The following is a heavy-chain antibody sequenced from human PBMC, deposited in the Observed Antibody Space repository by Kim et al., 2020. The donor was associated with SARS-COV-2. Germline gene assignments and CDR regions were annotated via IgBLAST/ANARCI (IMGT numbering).Heavy chain of an antibody. CDR2: ISSSGSTI. CDR3: ARTSLQGDIAVAGYDY. CDR1: GFTFSSYE. V-gene: IGHV3-48*03. D-gene: IGHD6-19*01. J-gene: IGHJ4*02. Sequence: GGSLRLSCAASGFTFSSYEMNWVRQAPGKGLEWVSYISSSGSTIYYADSVKGRFTISRDNAKNSLYLQMNSLRAEDTAVYYCARTSLQGDIAVAGYDYWGQGTLVTVSS.